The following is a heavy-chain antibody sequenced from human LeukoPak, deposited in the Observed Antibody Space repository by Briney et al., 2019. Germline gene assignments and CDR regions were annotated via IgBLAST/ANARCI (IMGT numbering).Heavy chain of an antibody. Sequence: GGSLRLSCAASGFTFDDYGMSWVRQAPGKGLEWVSGINWNGGSIGYADSVKGRFTISRDNAKNSLYLQMNSLRAEDTALYYCAREPLYYYDSSGYYGNWYFDLWGRGNLVTVSS. D-gene: IGHD3-22*01. CDR3: AREPLYYYDSSGYYGNWYFDL. CDR2: INWNGGSI. V-gene: IGHV3-20*04. J-gene: IGHJ2*01. CDR1: GFTFDDYG.